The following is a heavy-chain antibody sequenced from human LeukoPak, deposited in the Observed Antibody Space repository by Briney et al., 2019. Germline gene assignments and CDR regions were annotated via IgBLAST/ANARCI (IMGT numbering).Heavy chain of an antibody. CDR3: ARDEQWLGQYYFDY. CDR1: GYTFTSYG. Sequence: ASVKVSCKASGYTFTSYGISWVRQAPGQGLEWMGWISAYNGNTNYAQKFQGRVTMTRDTSISTAYMELSGLRSDDTAVYYCARDEQWLGQYYFDYWGQGTLVTVSS. D-gene: IGHD6-19*01. V-gene: IGHV1-18*01. J-gene: IGHJ4*02. CDR2: ISAYNGNT.